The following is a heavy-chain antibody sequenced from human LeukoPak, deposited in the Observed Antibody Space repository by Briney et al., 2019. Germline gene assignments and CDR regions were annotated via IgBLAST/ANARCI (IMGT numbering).Heavy chain of an antibody. CDR2: IYHSGST. CDR3: ARQDYYYYYMDV. V-gene: IGHV4-38-2*01. J-gene: IGHJ6*03. CDR1: GYSISSGYY. Sequence: SETLSLTCAVSGYSISSGYYWGWIRQPPGKGLEWIGSIYHSGSTYYNLSLKSRVTISVDTSKNQFSLKLSSVTAADTAVYYCARQDYYYYYMDVWGKGTTVTVSS.